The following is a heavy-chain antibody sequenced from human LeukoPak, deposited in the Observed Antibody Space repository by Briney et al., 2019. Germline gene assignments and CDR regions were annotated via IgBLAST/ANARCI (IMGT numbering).Heavy chain of an antibody. Sequence: GESLKISCKGSGYSFTNYWIGWVRQMPGKGLEWMGIIYPGDSDPRYSPSFQGQVTISVDNSINTAYLQWSSLKASDTAMYYCARRGVGQKWGLGRKSFDIWGQGTMVTVSS. CDR2: IYPGDSDP. D-gene: IGHD1-26*01. CDR3: ARRGVGQKWGLGRKSFDI. CDR1: GYSFTNYW. V-gene: IGHV5-51*01. J-gene: IGHJ3*02.